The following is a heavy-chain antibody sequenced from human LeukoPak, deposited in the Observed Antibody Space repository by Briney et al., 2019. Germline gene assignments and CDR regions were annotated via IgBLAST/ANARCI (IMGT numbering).Heavy chain of an antibody. V-gene: IGHV4-59*12. D-gene: IGHD3-10*01. J-gene: IGHJ6*02. CDR1: GGSISSYY. CDR3: ARDRVATRGSYYGMDV. CDR2: IYYSGST. Sequence: SETLSLTCTVSGGSISSYYWSWIRQPPGKGLEWIGYIYYSGSTYYNPSLKSRVTISVDTSKNQFSLKLSSVTAADTAVYYCARDRVATRGSYYGMDVWGQGTTVTVSS.